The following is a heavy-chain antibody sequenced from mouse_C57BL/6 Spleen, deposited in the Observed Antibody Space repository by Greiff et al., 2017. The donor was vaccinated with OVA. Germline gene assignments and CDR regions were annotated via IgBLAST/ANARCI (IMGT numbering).Heavy chain of an antibody. CDR1: GFTFSDYG. V-gene: IGHV5-17*01. CDR3: ARGGSSGYPWFAY. Sequence: DVMLVESGGGLVKPGGSLKLSCAASGFTFSDYGMHWVRQAPEKGLEWVAYISSGSSTIYYADTVKGRFTISRDNAKNTLFLQMTSLRSEDTAMYYCARGGSSGYPWFAYWGQGTLVTVSA. CDR2: ISSGSSTI. D-gene: IGHD3-2*02. J-gene: IGHJ3*01.